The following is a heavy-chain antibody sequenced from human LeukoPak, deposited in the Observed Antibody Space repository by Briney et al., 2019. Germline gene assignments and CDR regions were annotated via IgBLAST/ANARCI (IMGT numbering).Heavy chain of an antibody. CDR3: AKDPNGDYVGAYDF. CDR2: ITGSGANT. J-gene: IGHJ3*01. V-gene: IGHV3-23*01. D-gene: IGHD4-17*01. Sequence: PGGSLRLSCAAPGFTFSNYVMIWVRQAPRKGLEWVSTITGSGANTYYADSVTGRFTISRDNSKNTLFLQMNSLRAEDTAVYYCAKDPNGDYVGAYDFWGQGTMVSVSS. CDR1: GFTFSNYV.